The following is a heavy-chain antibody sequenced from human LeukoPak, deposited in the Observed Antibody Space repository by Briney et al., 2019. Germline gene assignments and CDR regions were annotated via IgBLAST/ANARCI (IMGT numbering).Heavy chain of an antibody. CDR2: IYYSGSA. CDR1: GGSISSSSDY. D-gene: IGHD6-13*01. Sequence: SETLSLTCTVSGGSISSSSDYWGWIRQPPGKGLEWIESIYYSGSAYYNPSRKSRITVSVYTSKNQFSLKLSSVTAADTAVYYCARHRPKAGYFDYWGQGTLVTVSS. J-gene: IGHJ4*02. V-gene: IGHV4-39*01. CDR3: ARHRPKAGYFDY.